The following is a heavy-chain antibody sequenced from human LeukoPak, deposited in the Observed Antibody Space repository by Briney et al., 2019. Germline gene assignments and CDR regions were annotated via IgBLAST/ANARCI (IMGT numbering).Heavy chain of an antibody. J-gene: IGHJ6*03. V-gene: IGHV3-53*01. Sequence: GGSLRLSCAASGFTVSSNYMSWVRRAPGKGLEWVSVIYSGGSTYYADSVKGRFTISRDNSKNTLYLQMNSLRAEDTAVYYCAREGAAAGTEAGYYYYMDVWGKGTTVTVSS. CDR3: AREGAAAGTEAGYYYYMDV. D-gene: IGHD6-13*01. CDR2: IYSGGST. CDR1: GFTVSSNY.